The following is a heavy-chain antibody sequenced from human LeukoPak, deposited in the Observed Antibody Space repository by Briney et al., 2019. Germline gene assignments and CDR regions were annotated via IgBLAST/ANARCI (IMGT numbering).Heavy chain of an antibody. CDR1: GGSFSGYY. CDR3: ARAPWDCSGGSCPFDY. Sequence: SETLSLTCAVYGGSFSGYYWSWIRQPPGKGLEWIGYIYYSGSTYYNPSLKSRVTISVDTSKNQFSLKLSFVTAADTAVYYCARAPWDCSGGSCPFDYWGQGTLVTVSS. CDR2: IYYSGST. V-gene: IGHV4-30-4*08. D-gene: IGHD2-15*01. J-gene: IGHJ4*02.